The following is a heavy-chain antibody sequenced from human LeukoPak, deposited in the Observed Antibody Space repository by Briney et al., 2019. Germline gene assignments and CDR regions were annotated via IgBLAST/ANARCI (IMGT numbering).Heavy chain of an antibody. V-gene: IGHV3-21*01. Sequence: GGSLRLSCAASGFTFGSNSMNWVRQAPGKGLEWVSSISSSSTYIYYADSVKGRFTISRDNAKNTLYLQMNSLRAEDTAVYYCARVAGGNSPYYFDYWGQGTLVTVSS. CDR3: ARVAGGNSPYYFDY. J-gene: IGHJ4*02. CDR1: GFTFGSNS. CDR2: ISSSSTYI. D-gene: IGHD4-23*01.